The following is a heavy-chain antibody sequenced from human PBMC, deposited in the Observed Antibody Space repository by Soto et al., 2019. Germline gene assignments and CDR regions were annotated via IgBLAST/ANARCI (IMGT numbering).Heavy chain of an antibody. D-gene: IGHD1-26*01. CDR1: GGSFSGYY. V-gene: IGHV4-34*01. CDR2: INHSGST. CDR3: ARDRAIVGATHRGGWFEP. J-gene: IGHJ5*02. Sequence: SETLSLTCAVYGGSFSGYYWSWIRQPPGKGLEWIGEINHSGSTNYNPSLKSRVTISVDTSKNQFSLKLSSVTAADTAVYYCARDRAIVGATHRGGWFEPWGQGTRVTVSS.